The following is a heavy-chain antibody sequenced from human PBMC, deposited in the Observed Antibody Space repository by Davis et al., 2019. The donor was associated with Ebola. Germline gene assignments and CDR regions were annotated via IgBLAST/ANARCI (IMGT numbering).Heavy chain of an antibody. Sequence: HTGGSLRLSCVGSGFTFSHYWMHWVRQAPGRGLVWVSRINSDGSSTSYADSVKGRFTISRDNAKNTLYLQMNSLRAEDTAVYYCARDPFPYDSYGMDVWGKGTTVTVSS. J-gene: IGHJ6*04. CDR2: INSDGSST. D-gene: IGHD5-12*01. CDR1: GFTFSHYW. CDR3: ARDPFPYDSYGMDV. V-gene: IGHV3-74*01.